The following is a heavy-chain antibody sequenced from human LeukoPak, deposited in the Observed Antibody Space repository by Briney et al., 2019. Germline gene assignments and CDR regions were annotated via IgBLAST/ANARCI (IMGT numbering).Heavy chain of an antibody. V-gene: IGHV1-46*01. D-gene: IGHD3-10*01. Sequence: ASVKVSCKASGYTFTSYYMHWVRQAPGQGLEWMGIINPSGGSTSYAQKFQGRVTMTRDTSTSTVYMELSSLRSEDTAVYYCARESSGPYDLVDAFDIWGQGTMVTVSS. CDR1: GYTFTSYY. J-gene: IGHJ3*02. CDR2: INPSGGST. CDR3: ARESSGPYDLVDAFDI.